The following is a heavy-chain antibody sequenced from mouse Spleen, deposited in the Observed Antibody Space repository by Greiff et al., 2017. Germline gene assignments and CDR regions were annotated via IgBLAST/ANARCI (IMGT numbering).Heavy chain of an antibody. V-gene: IGHV7-1*01. CDR1: GFTFSDFY. CDR3: ARGWSPMDY. CDR2: SRNKANDYTT. D-gene: IGHD2-3*01. Sequence: EVNVVESGGGLVQSGRSLRLSCATSGFTFSDFYMEWVRQAPGKGLEWIAASRNKANDYTTEYSASVKGRFIVSRDTSQSILYLQMNALRAEDTAIYYCARGWSPMDYWGQGTSVTVSS. J-gene: IGHJ4*01.